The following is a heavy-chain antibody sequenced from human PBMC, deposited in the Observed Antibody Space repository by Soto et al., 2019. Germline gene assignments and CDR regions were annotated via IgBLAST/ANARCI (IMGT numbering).Heavy chain of an antibody. CDR1: VGSFSGYY. D-gene: IGHD3-22*01. J-gene: IGHJ5*02. CDR2: INHSGST. CDR3: ARMGDSSGYSGWFDP. V-gene: IGHV4-34*01. Sequence: PSETLSLTCAVYVGSFSGYYWSWIRQAPGKGLEWIGEINHSGSTNYNPSLKSRVTISVDTSKNQFSLKLSSVTAADTAVYYCARMGDSSGYSGWFDPRGQGTLVTVSS.